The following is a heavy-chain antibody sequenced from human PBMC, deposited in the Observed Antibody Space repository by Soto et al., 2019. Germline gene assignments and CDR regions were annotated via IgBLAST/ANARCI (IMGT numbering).Heavy chain of an antibody. CDR1: GFIFSNYA. D-gene: IGHD4-4*01. CDR3: AKDGLGGNYIYYFDY. Sequence: GGSLRLSCVASGFIFSNYAVNWVRQAPGKGLEWVSGIGGDGGTTYYADSVRGRFTISRDNSKNTLFLQMNSLRAEDTAVYYCAKDGLGGNYIYYFDYWGQGTLVTVSS. J-gene: IGHJ4*02. V-gene: IGHV3-23*01. CDR2: IGGDGGTT.